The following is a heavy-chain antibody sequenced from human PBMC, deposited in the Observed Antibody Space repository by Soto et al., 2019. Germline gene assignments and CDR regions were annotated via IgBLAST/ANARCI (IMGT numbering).Heavy chain of an antibody. CDR3: ARDKITGLFDY. V-gene: IGHV4-34*01. D-gene: IGHD2-8*02. CDR2: INHSRST. J-gene: IGHJ4*02. CDR1: GDSISSYY. Sequence: PSETLSLTCAVSGDSISSYYCTWIRQPPGTGLESIGEINHSRSTNYNPSLKSRVTISVDTSTNQFSPKLTSVTAADTAVYYCARDKITGLFDYWGLGTLVTVSS.